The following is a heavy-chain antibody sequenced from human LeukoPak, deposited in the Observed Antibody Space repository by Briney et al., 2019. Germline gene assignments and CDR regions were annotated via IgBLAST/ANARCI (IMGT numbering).Heavy chain of an antibody. CDR2: IHTSGST. D-gene: IGHD2-15*01. Sequence: SETLSLTCAVYGESFSGYYWNWIRQPAGKGLEWIGRIHTSGSTNYNPSLKSRVTMSEDTSKNKFSLKLSSVTAADTAVYYCARVICSGGSCRFDYWGQGTLVTVSS. J-gene: IGHJ4*02. CDR3: ARVICSGGSCRFDY. V-gene: IGHV4-59*10. CDR1: GESFSGYY.